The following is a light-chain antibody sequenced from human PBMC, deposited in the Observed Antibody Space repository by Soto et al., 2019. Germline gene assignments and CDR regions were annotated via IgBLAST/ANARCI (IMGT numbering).Light chain of an antibody. CDR3: GTWDSSLSAVV. J-gene: IGLJ2*01. CDR1: SSNIGSHY. V-gene: IGLV1-51*01. Sequence: QSVLTQPPSVSAAPGQKVTISCSGSSSNIGSHYVSWYQQLPVTAPKLLIYDNNKRPSGIPDRFSGSKSGTSATLGITGLQTGDEADYYCGTWDSSLSAVVIGGGTKLTVL. CDR2: DNN.